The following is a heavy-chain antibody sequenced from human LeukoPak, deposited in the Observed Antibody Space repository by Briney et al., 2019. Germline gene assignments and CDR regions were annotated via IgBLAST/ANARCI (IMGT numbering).Heavy chain of an antibody. Sequence: PGGSLRLSCAASGFTFSSYWMSWVRQAPGKGLEWVANIKQDGSEKYYVDSVKGRYTISRDNAKNSLYLQMNSLRAEDAAVYYCARDLGYGEDAFDIWGQGTMVTVSS. J-gene: IGHJ3*02. CDR2: IKQDGSEK. V-gene: IGHV3-7*05. CDR3: ARDLGYGEDAFDI. CDR1: GFTFSSYW. D-gene: IGHD5-18*01.